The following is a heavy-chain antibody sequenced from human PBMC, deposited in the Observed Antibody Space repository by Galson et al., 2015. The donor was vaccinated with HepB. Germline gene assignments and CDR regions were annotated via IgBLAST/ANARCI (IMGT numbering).Heavy chain of an antibody. Sequence: SLRLSCAASGFTFSSYGMHWVRQAPGKGLEWVAVIWYDGSNKYYADSVKGRFTISRDNSKNTLYLQMNSLRAEDTAVYYCARDSIAVAGTYGEEYFQHWGQGTLVTVSS. D-gene: IGHD6-19*01. V-gene: IGHV3-33*01. CDR1: GFTFSSYG. J-gene: IGHJ1*01. CDR2: IWYDGSNK. CDR3: ARDSIAVAGTYGEEYFQH.